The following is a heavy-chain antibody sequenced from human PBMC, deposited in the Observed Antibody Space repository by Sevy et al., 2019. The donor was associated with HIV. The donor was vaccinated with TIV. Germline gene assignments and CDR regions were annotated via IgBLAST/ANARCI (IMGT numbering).Heavy chain of an antibody. J-gene: IGHJ3*02. CDR2: MNPNSGNI. Sequence: ASVKVSCKASGYTFTSYDINWVRQATGQGLEWMGWMNPNSGNIGYAQKFQGRVTMTRNTSISTAYMELSSLRSEDTAVYYCARYYYDSSGYYSDDAFDIWGQGTMVTVSS. CDR3: ARYYYDSSGYYSDDAFDI. D-gene: IGHD3-22*01. V-gene: IGHV1-8*01. CDR1: GYTFTSYD.